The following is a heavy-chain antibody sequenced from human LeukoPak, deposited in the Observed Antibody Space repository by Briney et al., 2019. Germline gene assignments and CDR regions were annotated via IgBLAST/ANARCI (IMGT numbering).Heavy chain of an antibody. CDR1: GGTFSNYA. J-gene: IGHJ4*02. CDR2: IIPIFGTA. V-gene: IGHV1-69*13. D-gene: IGHD3-10*01. Sequence: SVKVSCKASGGTFSNYAISWVRQAPGQGLEWMGGIIPIFGTANYAQKFQGRVTITADESTSTAYMELSSLRSEDTAVYYCASSSGSYYTPYFDYWGQGTLVTVSS. CDR3: ASSSGSYYTPYFDY.